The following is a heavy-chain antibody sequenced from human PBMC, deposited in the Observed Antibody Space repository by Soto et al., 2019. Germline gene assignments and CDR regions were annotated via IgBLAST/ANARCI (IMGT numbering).Heavy chain of an antibody. V-gene: IGHV3-30*18. CDR2: ISYDGSNK. J-gene: IGHJ4*02. Sequence: GGSLRLSCAASGFTFSSYGMHWVRQAPGKGLEWVAVISYDGSNKYYADSVKGRSTISRDNSKNTLYLQMNSLRAEDTAVYYCAKNSLIAARKGYYFDYWGQGTLVTVSS. CDR1: GFTFSSYG. D-gene: IGHD6-6*01. CDR3: AKNSLIAARKGYYFDY.